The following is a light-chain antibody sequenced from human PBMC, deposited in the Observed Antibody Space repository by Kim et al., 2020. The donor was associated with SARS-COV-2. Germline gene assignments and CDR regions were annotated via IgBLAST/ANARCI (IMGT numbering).Light chain of an antibody. CDR2: YDS. V-gene: IGLV3-21*04. CDR1: NIGSKS. Sequence: SYELTQPPSVSVAPGKTARITCGGNNIGSKSVHWYQQKPGQAPVLVIYYDSDRPSGIPERFSGSNSGNTATLTISRVEAGDEADSYCQSWDSSSDHPVFG. CDR3: QSWDSSSDHPV. J-gene: IGLJ3*02.